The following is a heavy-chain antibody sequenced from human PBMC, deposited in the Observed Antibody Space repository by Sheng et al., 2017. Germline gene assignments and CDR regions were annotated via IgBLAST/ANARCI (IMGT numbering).Heavy chain of an antibody. CDR2: ISGSGSDT. Sequence: EVQLVESGGGLVQPGRSLRLSCAASGFIFSTHAMTWVRQAPGKGLEWVSVISGSGSDTYYADSVKGRFTISRDNSKNTVYLQMNSLRAEDTAVYFCAKDPWGYKGYIDYWGQGTLVTVSS. V-gene: IGHV3-23*04. J-gene: IGHJ4*02. CDR3: AKDPWGYKGYIDY. D-gene: IGHD5-12*01. CDR1: GFIFSTHA.